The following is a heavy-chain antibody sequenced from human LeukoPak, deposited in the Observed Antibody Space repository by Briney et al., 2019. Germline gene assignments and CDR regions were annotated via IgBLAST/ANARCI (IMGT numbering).Heavy chain of an antibody. D-gene: IGHD6-13*01. Sequence: KPSETLSLTCTVSGGSIRSSSYYWGWIRQPPGKGLEWIGSIYYSGSTYYNPSLKSRVTISVDTSKNQFSLKLSSVTAADTAVYYCATSGAAAGYYYYGMDVWGQGTTVTVSS. CDR2: IYYSGST. V-gene: IGHV4-39*01. CDR1: GGSIRSSSYY. CDR3: ATSGAAAGYYYYGMDV. J-gene: IGHJ6*02.